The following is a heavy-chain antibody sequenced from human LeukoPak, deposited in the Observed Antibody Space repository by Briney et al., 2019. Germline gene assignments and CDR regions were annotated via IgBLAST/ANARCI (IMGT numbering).Heavy chain of an antibody. J-gene: IGHJ3*02. CDR3: ARNRDGNSPGGDAFEI. CDR2: ISSSSSYI. CDR1: GFTFSSYS. Sequence: GGSLRLSCAASGFTFSSYSMNWVRQAPGKGLEWVSSISSSSSYIYYADSVKGRFTISRDNAKNSLYLQMNSLRAEDTAVYYCARNRDGNSPGGDAFEIWGKGTKVTV. V-gene: IGHV3-21*01. D-gene: IGHD4-23*01.